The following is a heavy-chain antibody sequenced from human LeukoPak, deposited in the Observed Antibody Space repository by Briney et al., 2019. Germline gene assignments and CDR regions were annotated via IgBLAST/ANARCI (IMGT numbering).Heavy chain of an antibody. Sequence: ASVKVSCKASGYTFTSYGISWVRQAPGQGLEWMGWISAYNVNTNYAQKLQGRVTMTTDTSTSTAYMELRSLRSDDTAVYYCARGLGRGYCSSTSCQNYYYYYMDVWGKGPRSPSP. CDR2: ISAYNVNT. CDR1: GYTFTSYG. D-gene: IGHD2-2*01. V-gene: IGHV1-18*01. J-gene: IGHJ6*03. CDR3: ARGLGRGYCSSTSCQNYYYYYMDV.